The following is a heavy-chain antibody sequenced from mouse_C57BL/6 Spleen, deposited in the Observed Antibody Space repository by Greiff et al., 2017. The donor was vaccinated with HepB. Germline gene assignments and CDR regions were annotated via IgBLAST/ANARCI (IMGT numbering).Heavy chain of an antibody. CDR1: GFNIKDYY. V-gene: IGHV14-2*01. Sequence: EVQLQQSGAELVKPGASVKLSCTASGFNIKDYYMHWVKQRTEQGLEWIGRIDPEDGETKYPPKFQGKANITADTSTNTAYLQLSSLTSEDTAVYSCASPLDSSCYENYFDYWGQVTTLTVSS. CDR3: ASPLDSSCYENYFDY. D-gene: IGHD3-2*02. J-gene: IGHJ2*01. CDR2: IDPEDGET.